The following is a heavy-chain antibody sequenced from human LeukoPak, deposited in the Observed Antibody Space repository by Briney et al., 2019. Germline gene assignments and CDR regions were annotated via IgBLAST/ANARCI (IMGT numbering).Heavy chain of an antibody. CDR2: IVGSGANT. V-gene: IGHV3-23*01. CDR3: AKWGDYDVLTGYYDPDN. CDR1: GFIFSNYA. D-gene: IGHD3-9*01. Sequence: GASLRLSCAASGFIFSNYAMSWARQAPGKGLEWVSAIVGSGANTYYADSVKGRFTISRDTPRNTLYLQMNSLRAEDTAVYYCAKWGDYDVLTGYYDPDNWGQGTLVTVSS. J-gene: IGHJ4*02.